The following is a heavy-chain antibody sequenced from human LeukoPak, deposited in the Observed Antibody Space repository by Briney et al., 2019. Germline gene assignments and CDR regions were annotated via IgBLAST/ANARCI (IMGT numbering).Heavy chain of an antibody. CDR1: GFTFSSSA. D-gene: IGHD3-3*01. CDR2: ISVGSDYI. Sequence: PGGSLRLSCAASGFTFSSSAMNWVRQAPGKGLEWVSSISVGSDYIYYADSVKGRFTISRDNAKNSLYLQMNSLRAEDTAVYYCARFQDDFWSGYYTNNWFDPWGQGTLVTVSS. V-gene: IGHV3-21*01. J-gene: IGHJ5*02. CDR3: ARFQDDFWSGYYTNNWFDP.